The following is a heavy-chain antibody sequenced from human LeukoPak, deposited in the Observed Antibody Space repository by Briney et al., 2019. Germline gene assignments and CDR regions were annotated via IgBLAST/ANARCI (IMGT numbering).Heavy chain of an antibody. J-gene: IGHJ4*02. V-gene: IGHV3-21*01. CDR1: GFTLSSYS. CDR2: ISSSSSYI. Sequence: GGSLRLSCAASGFTLSSYSMNWVRQAPGKGLEWVSSISSSSSYIYYADSVKGRFTISRDNAKNSLYLQMNSLRAEDTAVYYCARDDFWSGYQVDYWGQGTLVTVSS. CDR3: ARDDFWSGYQVDY. D-gene: IGHD3-3*01.